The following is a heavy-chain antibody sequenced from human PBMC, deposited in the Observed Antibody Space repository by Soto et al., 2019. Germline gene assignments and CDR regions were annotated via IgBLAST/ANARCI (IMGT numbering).Heavy chain of an antibody. Sequence: GGSLRLSCAASGFTFSGHGMHWVRQAPGKGLEWVAVIWYDGGNTYYGDSVKGRFTISRDNSRNTLYLEMNSLRAEVTAVYYCARDWLYDSSGAIDMWRQGTIVTVSS. J-gene: IGHJ3*02. D-gene: IGHD3-22*01. CDR2: IWYDGGNT. CDR3: ARDWLYDSSGAIDM. CDR1: GFTFSGHG. V-gene: IGHV3-33*01.